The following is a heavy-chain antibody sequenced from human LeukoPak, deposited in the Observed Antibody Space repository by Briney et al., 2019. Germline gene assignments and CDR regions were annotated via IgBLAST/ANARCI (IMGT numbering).Heavy chain of an antibody. CDR3: ARDDTYFYDSSGHGFDF. D-gene: IGHD3-22*01. Sequence: SETLSLTCAVYGGSFSGYYWTWIRQPPGKGLEWIGEINHGGSTNYNPSLKSRLTISVDTSKNQFSLKLSSVTAADTALYFCARDDTYFYDSSGHGFDFWGPGTLVTVSS. V-gene: IGHV4-34*01. CDR2: INHGGST. CDR1: GGSFSGYY. J-gene: IGHJ4*02.